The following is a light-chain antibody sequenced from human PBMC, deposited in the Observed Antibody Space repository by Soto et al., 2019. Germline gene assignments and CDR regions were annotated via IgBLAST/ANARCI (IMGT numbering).Light chain of an antibody. J-gene: IGLJ2*01. CDR1: SSDVGGYNY. CDR2: DVS. V-gene: IGLV2-14*01. CDR3: SSYTSSSTRV. Sequence: QPVLTQPASVSGSPGQSITLSCTGTSSDVGGYNYVSWYQQHPGKAPKLMIYDVSNRPSGVSNRFSGSKSGNTASLTISGLQAEDEADYYCSSYTSSSTRVFGGGTKLTVL.